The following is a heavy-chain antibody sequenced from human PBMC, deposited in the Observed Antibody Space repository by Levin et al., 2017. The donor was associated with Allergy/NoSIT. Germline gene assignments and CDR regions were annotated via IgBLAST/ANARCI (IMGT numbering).Heavy chain of an antibody. CDR2: IYYSGST. CDR1: GGSISSYY. D-gene: IGHD6-6*01. J-gene: IGHJ6*03. Sequence: NPGGSLRLSCTVSGGSISSYYWSWIRQPPGKGLEWIGYIYYSGSTNYNPSLKSRVTISVDTSKNQFSLKLSSVTAADTAVYYCARVRTYSSSSQRDYYYYYMDVWGKGTTVTVSS. V-gene: IGHV4-59*01. CDR3: ARVRTYSSSSQRDYYYYYMDV.